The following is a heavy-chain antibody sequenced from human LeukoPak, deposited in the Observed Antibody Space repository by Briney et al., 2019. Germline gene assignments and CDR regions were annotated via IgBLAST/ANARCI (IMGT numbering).Heavy chain of an antibody. CDR3: ARVYSYGFSSIDY. D-gene: IGHD5-18*01. V-gene: IGHV4-34*01. CDR2: INHIAST. Sequence: NPSETLSLTCAVHGGSLSNYYWSWIRQPPGKGLEWIGEINHIASTNYNPSLKSRVTMSVATSKNQFSLKLGSVTAADTAVYYCARVYSYGFSSIDYWGQGTLVTVSS. J-gene: IGHJ4*02. CDR1: GGSLSNYY.